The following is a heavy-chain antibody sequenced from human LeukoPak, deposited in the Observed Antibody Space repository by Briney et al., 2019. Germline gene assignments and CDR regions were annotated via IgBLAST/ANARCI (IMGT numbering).Heavy chain of an antibody. J-gene: IGHJ6*04. CDR3: ATQPGRLGEFRMDV. D-gene: IGHD3-16*01. V-gene: IGHV1-24*01. Sequence: ASVKVSCKVSGYTLTELSMHWVRQAPGKGLEWMGGFDPEDGETIYAQKFQGRVTMTEDTSTDTAYMELSSLRSEDTAVYYCATQPGRLGEFRMDVWGKGTTVTVSS. CDR1: GYTLTELS. CDR2: FDPEDGET.